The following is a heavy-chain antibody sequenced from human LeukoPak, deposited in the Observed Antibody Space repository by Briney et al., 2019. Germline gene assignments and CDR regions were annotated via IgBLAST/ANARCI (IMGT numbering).Heavy chain of an antibody. J-gene: IGHJ4*02. Sequence: SETLSLTCTVSGGSISTEYWSWIRQPPGKGLEWIGYIYYSGGTNYNPSLKSRVTISVDTSKNQFSLKLSSVTAADTAVYYCARFLESGSSWYSGIDYWGQGTLVTVSS. V-gene: IGHV4-59*08. CDR3: ARFLESGSSWYSGIDY. CDR2: IYYSGGT. CDR1: GGSISTEY. D-gene: IGHD6-13*01.